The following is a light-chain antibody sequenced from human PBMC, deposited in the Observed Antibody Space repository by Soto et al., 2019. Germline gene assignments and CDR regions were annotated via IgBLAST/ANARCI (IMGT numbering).Light chain of an antibody. CDR1: QSISSSY. CDR2: GAS. J-gene: IGKJ3*01. Sequence: EIVLTQSPGTLSLSPGERATLSCRASQSISSSYLGWYRQKPGQAPRLLIYGASSRATGIPDRFSGSGSGPDFTLTISRLEPEDFAVYYCQQYGSSFTFGPGTKVDIK. V-gene: IGKV3-20*01. CDR3: QQYGSSFT.